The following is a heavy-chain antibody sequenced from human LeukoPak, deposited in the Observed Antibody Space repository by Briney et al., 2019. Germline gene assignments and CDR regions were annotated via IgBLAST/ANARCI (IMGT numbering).Heavy chain of an antibody. V-gene: IGHV5-51*01. Sequence: GESLKISCKGSGYRYSDYWIGWVRQMPGKGVEWMGIIYGGDSETRYSPSLQGQVTISADKSINTAYLQWSSLKASDTAMYYCARTTTYSSGWYGAYWGQGTLVTVSS. J-gene: IGHJ4*02. CDR3: ARTTTYSSGWYGAY. D-gene: IGHD6-19*01. CDR1: GYRYSDYW. CDR2: IYGGDSET.